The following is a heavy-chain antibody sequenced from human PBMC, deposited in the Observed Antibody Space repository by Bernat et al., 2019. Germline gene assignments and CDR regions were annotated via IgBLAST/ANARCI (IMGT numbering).Heavy chain of an antibody. CDR2: FDPEDGET. D-gene: IGHD3-3*01. CDR3: ATVHTNWSGTNYYYYGMDV. J-gene: IGHJ6*02. CDR1: GYTLTELS. Sequence: QVQLVQSGAEVKKPGASVKVSCKVSGYTLTELSMHWVRQAPGKGLEWMGGFDPEDGETIYAKKFQGRVTMTEHTSTDTAYMELSSLRYEDTAVYYCATVHTNWSGTNYYYYGMDVWGQGTKVTVSS. V-gene: IGHV1-24*01.